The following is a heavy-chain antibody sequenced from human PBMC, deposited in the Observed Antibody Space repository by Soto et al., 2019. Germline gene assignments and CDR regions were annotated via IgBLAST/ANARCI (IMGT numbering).Heavy chain of an antibody. CDR2: ISAYNGNT. V-gene: IGHV1-18*01. Sequence: ASAKVSCKASGYTFTSYGISWVRQAPGQGLEWMGWISAYNGNTNYAQKHQGRVTMTTDTSTSTAYMELRSLRSDDTAVYYCASSMGSGSYYKNYYMDVWGKGTTVSVSS. CDR3: ASSMGSGSYYKNYYMDV. J-gene: IGHJ6*03. D-gene: IGHD3-10*01. CDR1: GYTFTSYG.